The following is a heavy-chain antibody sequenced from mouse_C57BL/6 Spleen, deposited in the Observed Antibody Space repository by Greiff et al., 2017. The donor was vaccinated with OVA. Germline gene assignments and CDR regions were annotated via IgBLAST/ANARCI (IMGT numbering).Heavy chain of an antibody. CDR2: ISSGSSTI. CDR3: ARPGNLLLRSVDVFAY. V-gene: IGHV5-17*01. D-gene: IGHD1-1*01. J-gene: IGHJ3*01. CDR1: GFTFSDYG. Sequence: EVKLVESGGGLVKPGGSLKLSCAASGFTFSDYGMHWVRQAPEKGLEWVAYISSGSSTIYYADTVKGRFTISRDNAKNTLFLQMTSLRSEDTAMYYCARPGNLLLRSVDVFAYWGQGTLVTVSA.